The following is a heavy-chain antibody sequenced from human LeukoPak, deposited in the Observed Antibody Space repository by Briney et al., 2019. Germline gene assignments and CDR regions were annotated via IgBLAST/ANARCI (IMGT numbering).Heavy chain of an antibody. CDR2: IYYSGST. CDR1: GDSISSYY. V-gene: IGHV4-59*01. D-gene: IGHD6-13*01. CDR3: ARGGIAAADLFDY. Sequence: PSETLSLTCTVSGDSISSYYWSWIRQPPGKGLEWIGYIYYSGSTNYNPSLKSRVTISVDTSKNQFSLKLSSVTAADTAVYYCARGGIAAADLFDYWGQGTLVTVSS. J-gene: IGHJ4*02.